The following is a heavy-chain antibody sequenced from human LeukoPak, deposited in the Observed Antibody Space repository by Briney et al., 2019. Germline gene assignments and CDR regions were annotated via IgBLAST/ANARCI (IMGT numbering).Heavy chain of an antibody. J-gene: IGHJ3*02. CDR2: IKQDGSEK. CDR1: GFTFSSYW. V-gene: IGHV3-7*01. D-gene: IGHD3-16*01. Sequence: PGGSLRLSCAASGFTFSSYWMSWVRQAPGKGLEWVANIKQDGSEKYYVDSVKGRFTISRDNAKNSLFLQMNSLRVEDTAVYYCAREITWEVVPIWGQGTMVTVSS. CDR3: AREITWEVVPI.